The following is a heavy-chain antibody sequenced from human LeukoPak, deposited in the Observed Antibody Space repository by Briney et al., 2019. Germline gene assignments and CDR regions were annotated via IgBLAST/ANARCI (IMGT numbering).Heavy chain of an antibody. J-gene: IGHJ4*02. CDR1: GGSISSGGYY. Sequence: SQTLSVTCTVSGGSISSGGYYWSWIRQHPGKGLEWIGYIYYSGSTYYNPSLKSRVTISVDTSKNQFSLKLSSVTAADTAVYYCARESSYYDFWSGYLDYWGQGTLVTVSS. CDR3: ARESSYYDFWSGYLDY. CDR2: IYYSGST. V-gene: IGHV4-31*03. D-gene: IGHD3-3*01.